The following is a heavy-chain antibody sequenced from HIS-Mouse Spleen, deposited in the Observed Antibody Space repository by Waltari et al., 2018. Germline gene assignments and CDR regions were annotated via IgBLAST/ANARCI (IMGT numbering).Heavy chain of an antibody. CDR1: GGSISSRSNY. D-gene: IGHD6-19*01. J-gene: IGHJ4*02. V-gene: IGHV4-39*01. CDR3: ASSSGIAVAGPDY. Sequence: QLQLQESGPGLVKPSETLSLTCPVSGGSISSRSNYWGWIRQPPGKGLEWIGSIYYSGSTYYNPSLTSRVTISVDTSKNQFSLKLSSVTAADTAVYYCASSSGIAVAGPDYWGQGTLVTVSS. CDR2: IYYSGST.